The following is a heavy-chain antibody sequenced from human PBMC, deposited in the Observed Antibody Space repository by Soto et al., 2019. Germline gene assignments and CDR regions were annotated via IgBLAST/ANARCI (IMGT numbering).Heavy chain of an antibody. Sequence: GGSLRLSCAASGFTFSSYAMTWVRQAPGKGLEWVSGISGSGATTSYADSVKGRFTVSRDNSKGVAYLQMNSLKTEDTAVYYCTRNSLGDYAFDYPGQGTLVTVSS. V-gene: IGHV3-23*01. CDR3: TRNSLGDYAFDY. D-gene: IGHD4-17*01. CDR1: GFTFSSYA. J-gene: IGHJ4*02. CDR2: ISGSGATT.